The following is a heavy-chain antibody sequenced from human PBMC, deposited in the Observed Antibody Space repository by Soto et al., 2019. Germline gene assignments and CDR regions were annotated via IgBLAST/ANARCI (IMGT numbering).Heavy chain of an antibody. D-gene: IGHD2-2*01. CDR1: GGSISSGGYY. CDR2: IYYSGST. J-gene: IGHJ4*02. CDR3: AREYPGYCSSTSCARGYFDY. Sequence: KTSETLSLTCTVSGGSISSGGYYWSWIRQHPGKGLEWIGYIYYSGSTYYNPSLKSRVTISVDTSKNQFSLKLSSVTAADTAVYYCAREYPGYCSSTSCARGYFDYWGQGTLVTVYS. V-gene: IGHV4-31*03.